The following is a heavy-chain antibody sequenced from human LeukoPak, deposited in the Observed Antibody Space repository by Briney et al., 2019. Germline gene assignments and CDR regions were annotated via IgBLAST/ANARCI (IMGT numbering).Heavy chain of an antibody. V-gene: IGHV3-23*01. CDR3: ARDLHYCVAMDV. J-gene: IGHJ6*02. D-gene: IGHD4-17*01. CDR2: IGSDNKP. CDR1: GITFSAYA. Sequence: PGGSLRLSCEASGITFSAYAMTWVRQAPGKGLEWVSSIGSDNKPHYSESVKGRFAISRDNSKSMLFLQLNSLRAEDTALYYCARDLHYCVAMDVWGQGTTVTVSS.